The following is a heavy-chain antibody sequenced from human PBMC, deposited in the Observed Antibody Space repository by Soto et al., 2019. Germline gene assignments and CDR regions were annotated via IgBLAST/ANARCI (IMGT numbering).Heavy chain of an antibody. D-gene: IGHD1-26*01. CDR1: NGSIGVFY. V-gene: IGHV4-59*12. J-gene: IGHJ4*02. Sequence: SETLSLTCSVSNGSIGVFYWTWIRHPPGKILEWIGYIHYSGRTDYNPSLTSRATMSVDTSKNQFSLNLKSITAADTAVYYCVRVGVGIGNHFDSWGRGTLVTVSS. CDR2: IHYSGRT. CDR3: VRVGVGIGNHFDS.